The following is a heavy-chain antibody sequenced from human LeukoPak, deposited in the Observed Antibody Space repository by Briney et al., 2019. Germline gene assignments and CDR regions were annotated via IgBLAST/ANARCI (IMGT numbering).Heavy chain of an antibody. CDR2: INHSGST. V-gene: IGHV4-34*01. CDR3: ARPSRGP. CDR1: GGSFSGYY. J-gene: IGHJ5*02. D-gene: IGHD3-10*01. Sequence: PSETLSLTCAVYGGSFSGYYWSWIRQPPGKGLEWIGEINHSGSTNYNPSLKSRVTISVDTSKNQFSLKLSSVTAADTAVYYCARPSRGPWGQGTLVTVSS.